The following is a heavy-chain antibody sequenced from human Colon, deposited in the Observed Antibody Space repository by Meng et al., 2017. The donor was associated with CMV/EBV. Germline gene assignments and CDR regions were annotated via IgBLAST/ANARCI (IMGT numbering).Heavy chain of an antibody. D-gene: IGHD1-26*01. CDR2: IKPDGTEK. Sequence: GGSLRLSCAASGFTFSASWMTWVRQHPGQGLEWVANIKPDGTEKNYVDSVKGRFTIFRDNAKNSLYLQMSTLRAEDTAVYYCVKAWRMGGPLSAFDVWGRGTMVTVSS. J-gene: IGHJ3*01. CDR3: VKAWRMGGPLSAFDV. CDR1: GFTFSASW. V-gene: IGHV3-7*01.